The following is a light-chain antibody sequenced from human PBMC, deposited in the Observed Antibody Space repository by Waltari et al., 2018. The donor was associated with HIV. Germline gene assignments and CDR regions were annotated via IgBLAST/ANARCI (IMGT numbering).Light chain of an antibody. CDR3: QSYDRSLSAWV. V-gene: IGLV1-40*01. J-gene: IGLJ3*02. Sequence: QSVLAQPPSVSGAPGQRVPISCTGSSSNIVAASHVYWYQHLPRTAPKLLIYGNSHRPSGVPNRFSGSKSDTSASLAITGLQAEDEADYYCQSYDRSLSAWVFGGGTRLNVL. CDR2: GNS. CDR1: SSNIVAASH.